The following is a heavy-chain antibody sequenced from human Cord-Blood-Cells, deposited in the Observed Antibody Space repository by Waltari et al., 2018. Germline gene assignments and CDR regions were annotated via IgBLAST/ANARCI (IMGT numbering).Heavy chain of an antibody. Sequence: EVQLVESGGGLIQPGGSPRLSCAASGFTASCNYMCWGGRAPGQGLEWVSVIYSGGSTYYADSVKGRFTISRDNSKNTLYLQMNSLRAEDTAVYYCARVGGSGSYNWFDPWGQGTLVTVSS. CDR2: IYSGGST. V-gene: IGHV3-53*01. J-gene: IGHJ5*02. CDR3: ARVGGSGSYNWFDP. D-gene: IGHD3-10*01. CDR1: GFTASCNY.